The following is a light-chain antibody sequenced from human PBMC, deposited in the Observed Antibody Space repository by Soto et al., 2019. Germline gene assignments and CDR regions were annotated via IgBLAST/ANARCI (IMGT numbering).Light chain of an antibody. CDR3: QQYGSAPFT. V-gene: IGKV3-20*01. Sequence: ETVLTQSPGTLSLSPGERATLSCRASQSVSSSYMAWYQQKPGQTPRLLIYGASSRATGSPYRFSGSGSGTDFTLTISRLEPEDFAVYYCQQYGSAPFTFGQGTKLEIK. CDR1: QSVSSSY. CDR2: GAS. J-gene: IGKJ2*01.